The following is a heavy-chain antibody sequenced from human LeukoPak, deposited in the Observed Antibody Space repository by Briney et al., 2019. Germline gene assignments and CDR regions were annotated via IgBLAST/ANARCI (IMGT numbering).Heavy chain of an antibody. Sequence: SETLSLTCTVSGGSISSGCYYWSWIRQHPGKGLEWIGYIYYSGSTYYNPSLKSRVTISVDTSKNQFSLKLSSVTAADTAVHYCARQPRMVRGTQIDYWGQGTLVTVSS. D-gene: IGHD3-10*01. J-gene: IGHJ4*02. CDR1: GGSISSGCYY. V-gene: IGHV4-31*03. CDR3: ARQPRMVRGTQIDY. CDR2: IYYSGST.